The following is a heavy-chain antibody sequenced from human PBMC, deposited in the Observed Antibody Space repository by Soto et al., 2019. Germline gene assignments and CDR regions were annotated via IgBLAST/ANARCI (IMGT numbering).Heavy chain of an antibody. CDR3: AHPPSYVVFEAYDI. D-gene: IGHD3-16*01. V-gene: IGHV3-23*01. J-gene: IGHJ3*02. CDR2: LTPSGAET. Sequence: PAGSLTLSCVASGFTFSTYAMSWVRPAPGEGLEWVSALTPSGAETYYANLVKGRFTMSRDNSMKSLYLQMSSLSTEDTAFYYCAHPPSYVVFEAYDIWGQGTLVTVSS. CDR1: GFTFSTYA.